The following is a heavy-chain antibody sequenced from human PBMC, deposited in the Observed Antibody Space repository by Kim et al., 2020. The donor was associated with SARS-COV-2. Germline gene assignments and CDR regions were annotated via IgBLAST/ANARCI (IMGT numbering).Heavy chain of an antibody. J-gene: IGHJ4*02. CDR1: GFTFSSYG. CDR3: ARDSGSYTCSDY. CDR2: IWYDGSNK. V-gene: IGHV3-33*01. D-gene: IGHD1-26*01. Sequence: GGSLRLSCAASGFTFSSYGMHWVRQAPGKGLEWVAIIWYDGSNKYYADSVKGRFTISRDNAKNTLYLQMNSLRAEDTAVYYCARDSGSYTCSDYWGQGTLVTVSS.